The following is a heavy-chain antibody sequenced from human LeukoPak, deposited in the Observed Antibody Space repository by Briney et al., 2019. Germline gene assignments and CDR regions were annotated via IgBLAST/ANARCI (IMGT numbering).Heavy chain of an antibody. V-gene: IGHV3-7*01. D-gene: IGHD6-13*01. CDR3: ARTGSLTLVVDY. CDR1: GFTFSGYW. CDR2: INQDGSEK. Sequence: GGSLRLSCAASGFTFSGYWMSWVRQAPGKGLEWVANINQDGSEKYYVDSVKGRFTISRDNAKNSLYLQMNSLRAEDTAVYYCARTGSLTLVVDYWGQGTLVTVSS. J-gene: IGHJ4*02.